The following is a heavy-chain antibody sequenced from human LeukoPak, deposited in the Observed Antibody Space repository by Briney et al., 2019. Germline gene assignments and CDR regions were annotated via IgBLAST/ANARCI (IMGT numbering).Heavy chain of an antibody. CDR3: ARAMVRGVEFDY. V-gene: IGHV4-30-4*08. D-gene: IGHD3-10*01. CDR1: GGSFSAAPHF. Sequence: ASETLSLTCTVSGGSFSAAPHFWAWIRQPPGKGLEWIGYIYYSGSTYYNPSLKSRVTISVDTSKNQFSLKLSSVTAADTAVYYCARAMVRGVEFDYWGQGTLVTVSS. J-gene: IGHJ4*02. CDR2: IYYSGST.